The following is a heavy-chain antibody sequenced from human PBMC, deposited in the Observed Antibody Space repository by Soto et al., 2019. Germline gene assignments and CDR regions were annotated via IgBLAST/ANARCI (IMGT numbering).Heavy chain of an antibody. V-gene: IGHV4-30-2*01. CDR1: GGSISSGGYS. D-gene: IGHD1-26*01. CDR2: IYHSGST. J-gene: IGHJ3*01. CDR3: ASFNSGSYLD. Sequence: SETLSLTCAVSGGSISSGGYSWGWIRQPPGKGLEWIGYIYHSGSTYYNPSLKSRVTISVDRSKNQFSLKLSSVTAADTAVYYCASFNSGSYLDWGQGTMVTVS.